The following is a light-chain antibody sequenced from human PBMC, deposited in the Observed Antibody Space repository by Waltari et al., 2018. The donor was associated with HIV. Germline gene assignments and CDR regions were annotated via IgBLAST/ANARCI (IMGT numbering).Light chain of an antibody. CDR2: SNN. CDR3: AVWDDSLNGVV. Sequence: QSVLTQPPSASGTPGQRVTISSSGSSSNIGSNTVNWYQQLPGTAPKLHIYSNNQRPSGVPDRFSGSKSGTSASLAISGLQSEDEADYYCAVWDDSLNGVVFGGGTKLTVL. CDR1: SSNIGSNT. J-gene: IGLJ2*01. V-gene: IGLV1-44*01.